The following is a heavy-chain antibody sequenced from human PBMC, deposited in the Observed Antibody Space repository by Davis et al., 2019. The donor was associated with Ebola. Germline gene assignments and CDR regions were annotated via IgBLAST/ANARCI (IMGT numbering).Heavy chain of an antibody. Sequence: GESLKISCAASGFTFSSYGMHWVRQAPGKGLEWVAVIWSDGSNEDYADSVEGRFTVSRDNSRNTLHLQMNSLRADDTAVYYCARDRGSSPFDYWGQGTLVTVSS. CDR3: ARDRGSSPFDY. CDR2: IWSDGSNE. J-gene: IGHJ4*02. V-gene: IGHV3-33*01. D-gene: IGHD6-13*01. CDR1: GFTFSSYG.